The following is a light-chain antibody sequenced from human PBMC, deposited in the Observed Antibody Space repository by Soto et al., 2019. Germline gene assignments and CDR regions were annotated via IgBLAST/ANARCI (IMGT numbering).Light chain of an antibody. CDR1: QSISSW. CDR3: QQYNSYSPLT. Sequence: IPMTQSPSTLSASVGDRVTIPCRASQSISSWLAWYQQKPGKAPKLLIYKASSLESGVPSRFSGSGSGTEFTLTISSLQPDDFATYYCQQYNSYSPLTFGGGTKVDIK. J-gene: IGKJ4*01. CDR2: KAS. V-gene: IGKV1-5*03.